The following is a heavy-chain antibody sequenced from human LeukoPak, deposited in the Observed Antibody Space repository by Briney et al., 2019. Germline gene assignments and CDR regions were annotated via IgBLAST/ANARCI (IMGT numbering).Heavy chain of an antibody. Sequence: GGSLRLSCAASGFSFFNYDMNWVRQTPGKGLEWVSDINWNGGSTGYADSVKGRFTISRDNAKNSLCLQLNSLRAEDTALYYCARDFPSYGMDVWGQGTTVTVSS. V-gene: IGHV3-20*04. J-gene: IGHJ6*02. CDR3: ARDFPSYGMDV. CDR1: GFSFFNYD. CDR2: INWNGGST.